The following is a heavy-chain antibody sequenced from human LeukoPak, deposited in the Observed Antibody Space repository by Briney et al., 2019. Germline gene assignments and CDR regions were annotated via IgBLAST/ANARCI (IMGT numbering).Heavy chain of an antibody. J-gene: IGHJ6*02. Sequence: GGSLRLSCAASGFTFSSYTMSWVRQAPGKGLEWVSAISGSGGSTYYADSVKGRFTISRDNSKNTLYLQMNSLRAEDTAVYYCARGGAHYYYGMDVWGQGTTVTVSS. CDR3: ARGGAHYYYGMDV. V-gene: IGHV3-23*01. CDR2: ISGSGGST. CDR1: GFTFSSYT.